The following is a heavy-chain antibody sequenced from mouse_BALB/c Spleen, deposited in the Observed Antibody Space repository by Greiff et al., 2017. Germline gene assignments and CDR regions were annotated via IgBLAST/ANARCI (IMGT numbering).Heavy chain of an antibody. CDR3: ARYDYDYAMDY. CDR2: ISSGGSYT. V-gene: IGHV5-9-4*01. CDR1: GFTFSSYA. Sequence: DVKLQESGGGLVKPGGSLKLSCAASGFTFSSYAMSWVRQSPEKRLEWVAEISSGGSYTYYPDTVTGRFTISRDNAKNTLYLEMSSLRSEDTAMYYCARYDYDYAMDYWGQGTSVTVSS. D-gene: IGHD2-4*01. J-gene: IGHJ4*01.